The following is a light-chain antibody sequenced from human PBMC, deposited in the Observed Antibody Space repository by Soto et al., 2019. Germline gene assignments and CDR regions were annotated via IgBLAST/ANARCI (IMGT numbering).Light chain of an antibody. Sequence: DIVLTQSPATLSASPGKRATLSCRASQSVSSNLAWYQQKPGQAPRLLIYDTSTRATDIPARFSGSGSGTEFTLTISSLQSEDFAVYYFQHYNIWPHLLAFGGGTKVEI. J-gene: IGKJ4*01. V-gene: IGKV3-15*01. CDR1: QSVSSN. CDR2: DTS. CDR3: QHYNIWPHLLA.